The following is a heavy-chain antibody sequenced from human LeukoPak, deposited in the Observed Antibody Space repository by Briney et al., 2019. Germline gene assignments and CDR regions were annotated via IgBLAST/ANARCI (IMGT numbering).Heavy chain of an antibody. D-gene: IGHD7-27*01. V-gene: IGHV3-21*01. CDR1: GFTFSSYS. CDR3: ARVRGTWGDFDW. Sequence: PGGSLRLSCAASGFTFSSYSMNWVRQAPGKGLEWVSSISSSSSYIYYADSVKGRFTISRDNAKNSLYLQMNSLRAEDTALYYCARVRGTWGDFDWWGQGTLVTVSS. CDR2: ISSSSSYI. J-gene: IGHJ4*02.